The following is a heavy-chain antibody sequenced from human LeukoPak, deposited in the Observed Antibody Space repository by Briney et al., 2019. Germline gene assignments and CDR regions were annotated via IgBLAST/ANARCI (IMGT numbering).Heavy chain of an antibody. D-gene: IGHD6-19*01. CDR2: ISWNSGSI. Sequence: GGSLRLSCAASGFTFDDYAMHWVRQAPGKGLEWVSGISWNSGSIGYADSVKGRLTISRDNAKNSLYLQMNSLRAEDTALYYCAKEFRGWYYFDYWGQGTLVTVSS. CDR1: GFTFDDYA. J-gene: IGHJ4*02. CDR3: AKEFRGWYYFDY. V-gene: IGHV3-9*01.